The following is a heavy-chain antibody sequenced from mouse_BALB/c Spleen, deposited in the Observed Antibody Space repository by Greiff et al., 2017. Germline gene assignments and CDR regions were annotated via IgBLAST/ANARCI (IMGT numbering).Heavy chain of an antibody. V-gene: IGHV1-80*01. CDR2: IYPGDGDT. J-gene: IGHJ2*01. D-gene: IGHD1-1*01. Sequence: LQESGAELVRPGSSVKISCKASGYAFSSYWMNWVKQRPGQGLEWIGQIYPGDGDTNYNGKFKGKATLTADKSSSTAYMQLSSLTSEDSAVYFCARDYGSSYGYWGQGTTLTVSS. CDR3: ARDYGSSYGY. CDR1: GYAFSSYW.